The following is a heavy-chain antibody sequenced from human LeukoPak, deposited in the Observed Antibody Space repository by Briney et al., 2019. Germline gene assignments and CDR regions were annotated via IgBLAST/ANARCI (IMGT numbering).Heavy chain of an antibody. V-gene: IGHV3-30*01. CDR2: ISCEGDNN. CDR1: GFTFSNSI. J-gene: IGHJ3*02. CDR3: ARDEGTVWNIESDAFDI. D-gene: IGHD1/OR15-1a*01. Sequence: PGGSLRLSCAASGFTFSNSIMHWVRQAPGKGLEWVAVISCEGDNNYYADAVKGRFTISRDNSKNTLYLQMDSLRIEDTAVYYCARDEGTVWNIESDAFDICGRGTLVTVSS.